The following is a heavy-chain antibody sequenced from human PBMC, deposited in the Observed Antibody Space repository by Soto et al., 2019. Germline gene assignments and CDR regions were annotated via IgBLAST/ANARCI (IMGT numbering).Heavy chain of an antibody. Sequence: PGGSLRLSCAASGFTFSNAWMNGFRKAPGKGLEWVGRIKSKTDGGTTDYAAPVKGRFTISRDDSKNTLYLQMNSLKTEDTAVYYCTTAGAYGDYPYYYGMDVWGQGTTVTVSS. CDR1: GFTFSNAW. J-gene: IGHJ6*02. D-gene: IGHD4-17*01. V-gene: IGHV3-15*07. CDR3: TTAGAYGDYPYYYGMDV. CDR2: IKSKTDGGTT.